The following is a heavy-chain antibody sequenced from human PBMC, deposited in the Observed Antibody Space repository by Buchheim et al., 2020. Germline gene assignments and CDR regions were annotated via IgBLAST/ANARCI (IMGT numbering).Heavy chain of an antibody. V-gene: IGHV3-30*04. D-gene: IGHD6-19*01. CDR2: ISYDGSNK. Sequence: QVQLVESGGGVVQPGRSLRLSCAASGFTFSSYAMHWVRQAPGKGLEWVAVISYDGSNKYYADSVKGRFTISRDNSKNTLYLQMNSLRAEDTAVYYCARAGSRSMEAVAGHWGQGT. J-gene: IGHJ4*02. CDR1: GFTFSSYA. CDR3: ARAGSRSMEAVAGH.